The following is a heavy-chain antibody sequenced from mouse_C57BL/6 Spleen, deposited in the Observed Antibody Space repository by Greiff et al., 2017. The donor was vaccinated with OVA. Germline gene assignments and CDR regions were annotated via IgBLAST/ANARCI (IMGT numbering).Heavy chain of an antibody. J-gene: IGHJ4*01. D-gene: IGHD2-5*01. CDR1: GYTFPSYW. CDR2: INPSNGGT. CDR3: ANSNAYYYAMDY. V-gene: IGHV1-53*01. Sequence: QVQLQQPGTELVKPGASVKLSCKASGYTFPSYWMHWVKQRPGQGLEWIGNINPSNGGTNYNEKFKSKATLTVDKSSSTAYMQLSSLTSEDSAVYYCANSNAYYYAMDYWGQGTSVTVSS.